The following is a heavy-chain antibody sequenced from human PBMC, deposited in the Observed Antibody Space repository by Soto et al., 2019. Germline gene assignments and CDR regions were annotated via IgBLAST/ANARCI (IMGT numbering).Heavy chain of an antibody. CDR1: GGTFSSYA. CDR2: IIPIFGTA. D-gene: IGHD3-9*01. Sequence: SVKVSCKASGGTFSSYAISWVRQAPGQGLEWMGGIIPIFGTANYAQKFQGRVTITADESTSTAYMELSSLRSEDTAVYYCAREGYDILTGYQDGRGMDVWGQGTTVTVSS. V-gene: IGHV1-69*13. J-gene: IGHJ6*02. CDR3: AREGYDILTGYQDGRGMDV.